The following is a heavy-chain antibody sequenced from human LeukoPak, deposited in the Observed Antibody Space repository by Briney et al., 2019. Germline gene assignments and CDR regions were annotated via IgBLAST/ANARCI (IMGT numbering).Heavy chain of an antibody. CDR1: GGTFSSYA. V-gene: IGHV1-69*05. CDR2: IIPIFGTA. D-gene: IGHD1-7*01. J-gene: IGHJ6*03. Sequence: SVKVSYKASGGTFSSYAISWVRQAPGQGLEWMGGIIPIFGTANYAQKFQGRVTITTDESTSTAYMELSSLRSEDTAVYYCARGSINWNYYGRYYYYYMDVWGKGTTVTVSS. CDR3: ARGSINWNYYGRYYYYYMDV.